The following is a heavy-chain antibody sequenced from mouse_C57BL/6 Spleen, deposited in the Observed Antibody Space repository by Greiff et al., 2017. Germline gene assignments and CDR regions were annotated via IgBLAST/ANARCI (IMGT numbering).Heavy chain of an antibody. J-gene: IGHJ3*01. D-gene: IGHD2-3*01. CDR1: GYTFTNYW. CDR2: IDPSDSET. Sequence: VQLQQPGAELVRPGSSVKLSCKASGYTFTNYWMHWVKQRPIQGLEWIGNIDPSDSETHSNQKFKDKATLTVDKSSSTAYMQLSSLTSEDSAVYYCARDDGYYLFAYWGQGTLVTVSA. V-gene: IGHV1-52*01. CDR3: ARDDGYYLFAY.